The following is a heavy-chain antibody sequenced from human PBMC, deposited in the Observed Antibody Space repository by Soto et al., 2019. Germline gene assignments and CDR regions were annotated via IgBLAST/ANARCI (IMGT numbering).Heavy chain of an antibody. CDR2: ISAYNGNT. Sequence: ASVKVSCKASGYTFTSYGISWVRQAPGQGLEWMGWISAYNGNTNYAQKLQGRVTMTTDTSTSTAYMELNSLGSDDTAVYYCAARGSRDYYMDVWGKGTTVTVSS. D-gene: IGHD3-10*01. V-gene: IGHV1-18*01. CDR1: GYTFTSYG. CDR3: AARGSRDYYMDV. J-gene: IGHJ6*03.